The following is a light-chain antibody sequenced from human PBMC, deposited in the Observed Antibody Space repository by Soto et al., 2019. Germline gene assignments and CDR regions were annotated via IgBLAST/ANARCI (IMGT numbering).Light chain of an antibody. Sequence: QSVLTQPPSVSGAPGQRVTISCTGSNSNIGAGHAAQWYQQPPGTTPKLLIYDNNRRPSGVPVRFSGSRSGTSASLAITGLQAVDEADYYCQSYDNDLSVVFGAGTKLTVL. V-gene: IGLV1-40*01. J-gene: IGLJ2*01. CDR3: QSYDNDLSVV. CDR2: DNN. CDR1: NSNIGAGHA.